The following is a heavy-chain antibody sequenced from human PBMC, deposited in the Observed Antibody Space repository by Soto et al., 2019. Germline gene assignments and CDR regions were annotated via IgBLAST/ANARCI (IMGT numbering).Heavy chain of an antibody. D-gene: IGHD6-13*01. Sequence: QVQLLESGGGVGQPGRSLRLSCAASGFTFSSYGMNWVRQAPGKGLEWVAVISYDGSNKYYVDSVKARFTISGDNSKDTLYLQMNSRTGEDKAVYYCATTLGGIAAGHYLDCWCQRTLVIVSS. CDR3: ATTLGGIAAGHYLDC. CDR2: ISYDGSNK. J-gene: IGHJ4*02. CDR1: GFTFSSYG. V-gene: IGHV3-30*03.